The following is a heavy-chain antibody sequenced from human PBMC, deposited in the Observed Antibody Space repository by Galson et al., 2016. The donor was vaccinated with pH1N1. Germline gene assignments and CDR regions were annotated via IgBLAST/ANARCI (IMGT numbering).Heavy chain of an antibody. CDR1: GFMFSGYT. CDR2: ISSTSRNI. V-gene: IGHV3-21*01. D-gene: IGHD2-21*01. CDR3: AREPYFPPYFDN. J-gene: IGHJ4*02. Sequence: SLRLSCAASGFMFSGYTMNWVRQAPGKGPEWVSSISSTSRNIYYADSVKGRFTISRDNANNSLYLQINNLRAEDTAVYYCAREPYFPPYFDNWGPGTLVTVSA.